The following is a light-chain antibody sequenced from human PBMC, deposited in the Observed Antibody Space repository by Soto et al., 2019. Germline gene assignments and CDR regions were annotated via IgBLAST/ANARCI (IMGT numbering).Light chain of an antibody. Sequence: VLTQSPLSLPVTPGEPASISCRSSQSLLHSNGFNYLDWYLQKPGQSPQLLTFLGSNRASGVPDRFSGSGEGTDFTLKISRVEAEDVGVYYCMQALQAPITFGQGTRLEIK. CDR1: QSLLHSNGFNY. CDR2: LGS. V-gene: IGKV2-28*01. CDR3: MQALQAPIT. J-gene: IGKJ5*01.